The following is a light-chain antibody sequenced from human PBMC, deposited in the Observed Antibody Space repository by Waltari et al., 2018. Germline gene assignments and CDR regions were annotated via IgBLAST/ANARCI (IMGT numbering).Light chain of an antibody. V-gene: IGLV7-46*01. CDR2: NTN. CDR3: LLSYSDAVV. J-gene: IGLJ2*01. Sequence: QAVVTQEPSLTVSPGGTVTLTCASSTGAVTSGPYPSWVQQKPGQAPRTLIYNTNTKPSWTPARFSGSLLGGKAALTLSGAQPEDEAEYYCLLSYSDAVVFGGGTKLTVL. CDR1: TGAVTSGPY.